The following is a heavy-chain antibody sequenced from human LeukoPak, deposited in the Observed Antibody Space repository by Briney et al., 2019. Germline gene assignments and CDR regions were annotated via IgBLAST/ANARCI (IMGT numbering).Heavy chain of an antibody. CDR1: GYSFTSYW. V-gene: IGHV5-51*01. CDR2: IYPGDSDT. J-gene: IGHJ6*03. D-gene: IGHD2-2*01. CDR3: ARGPAAIEIDYYYYYMDV. Sequence: VESLKISCQGYGYSFTSYWMGWVRHVPGKGLEWMVIIYPGDSDTRYSPSFQGPVTISTSNSISPAYLQWSSLKASDTAMYYCARGPAAIEIDYYYYYMDVWGKGTTVTVSS.